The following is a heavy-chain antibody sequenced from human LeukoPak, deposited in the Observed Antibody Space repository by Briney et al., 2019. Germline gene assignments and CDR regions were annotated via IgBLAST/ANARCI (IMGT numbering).Heavy chain of an antibody. CDR3: AKSRGGLVHLALDY. V-gene: IGHV3-9*03. Sequence: GRSLRLSCAASGFTFDDYAIHWVRQAPGKGLEWVSGISWNSGSIGYADSVKGRFTISRDNAKNSLYLQMNSLRAEDMGLYYCAKSRGGLVHLALDYWGQGTLVTVSS. D-gene: IGHD6-6*01. CDR1: GFTFDDYA. CDR2: ISWNSGSI. J-gene: IGHJ4*02.